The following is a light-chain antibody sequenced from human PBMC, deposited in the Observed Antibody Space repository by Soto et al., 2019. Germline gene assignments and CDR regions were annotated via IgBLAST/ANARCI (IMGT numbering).Light chain of an antibody. J-gene: IGKJ3*01. V-gene: IGKV1-5*03. CDR1: QSIGSW. CDR2: KAS. CDR3: QQYNSYPIFT. Sequence: DIQITQSPSTLSASVGDRVTITCRASQSIGSWLAWYQQKPGKAPKLLIYKASSLESGVPSRFSGSGSGTEFTLTISSLQPDDFATYYCQQYNSYPIFTFGPGTKVDIK.